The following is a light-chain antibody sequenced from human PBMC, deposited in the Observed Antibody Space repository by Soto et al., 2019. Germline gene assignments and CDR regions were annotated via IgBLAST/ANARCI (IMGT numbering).Light chain of an antibody. CDR2: DVS. Sequence: DIQMTQSPSTLSASIGDRVLITCRASQSISNWLAWYQQKPGKAPKFLMYDVSTLESGVPLRFSGSGSGTEFTLTINSLQPDDFATYYCQSYRNFSWTFGQGTKVDI. V-gene: IGKV1-5*01. J-gene: IGKJ1*01. CDR3: QSYRNFSWT. CDR1: QSISNW.